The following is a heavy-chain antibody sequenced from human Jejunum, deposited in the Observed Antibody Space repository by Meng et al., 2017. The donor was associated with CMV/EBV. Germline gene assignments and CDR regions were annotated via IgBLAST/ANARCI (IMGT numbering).Heavy chain of an antibody. V-gene: IGHV4-59*01. D-gene: IGHD7-27*01. J-gene: IGHJ6*02. CDR3: AKFSATGAYYLGMDV. Sequence: SGASIRSYYGTWIRQPPGKGLEWIGCIYYSGYTNYNPSLKSRVTISVDTSRNQFSLRLTSVTAADTAVYFCAKFSATGAYYLGMDVWGQGTSVTVSS. CDR1: GASIRSYY. CDR2: IYYSGYT.